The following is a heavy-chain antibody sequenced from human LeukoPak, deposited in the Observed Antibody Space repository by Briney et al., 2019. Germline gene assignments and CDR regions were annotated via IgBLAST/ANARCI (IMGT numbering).Heavy chain of an antibody. CDR3: ARDSSGWYHWFDP. CDR2: IIPIFGTA. CDR1: GGTFSSYA. J-gene: IGHJ5*02. Sequence: GASVKVSCKASGGTFSSYAISWVRQAPGQGLEWMGGIIPIFGTANYAQKFQGRVTMTTDTSTSTAYMELRSLRSDDTAVYYCARDSSGWYHWFDPWGQGTLVTVSS. V-gene: IGHV1-69*05. D-gene: IGHD6-19*01.